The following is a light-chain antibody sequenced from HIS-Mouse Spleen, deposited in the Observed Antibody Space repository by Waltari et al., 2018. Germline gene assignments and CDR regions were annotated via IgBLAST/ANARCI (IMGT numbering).Light chain of an antibody. Sequence: DIVMTQSPLSLPVSPGEPASIFCRSSQSLLHSNGYNDLDWYLQKPGQSPQLLIYLGSNRASGVPDRFSGSGSGTDFTLKISRVEAEDVGVYYCMQALQTPLTFGGGTKVEIK. CDR2: LGS. CDR1: QSLLHSNGYND. V-gene: IGKV2-28*01. CDR3: MQALQTPLT. J-gene: IGKJ4*01.